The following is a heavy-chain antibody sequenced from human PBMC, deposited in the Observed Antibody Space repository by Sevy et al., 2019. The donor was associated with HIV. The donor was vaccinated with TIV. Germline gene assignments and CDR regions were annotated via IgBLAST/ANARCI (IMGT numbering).Heavy chain of an antibody. J-gene: IGHJ6*02. V-gene: IGHV4-59*13. CDR2: IYYSGST. CDR1: GGSISSYY. D-gene: IGHD2-15*01. Sequence: SETLSLTCTVSGGSISSYYWSWIRQPPGKGLEWIGYIYYSGSTNYNPSLKSRVTISVDTSKNQFSLKLSSVTAADTAVYYCARVGDAEYYSGGSCYLPSYYYYGMDVWGQGTTVTVSS. CDR3: ARVGDAEYYSGGSCYLPSYYYYGMDV.